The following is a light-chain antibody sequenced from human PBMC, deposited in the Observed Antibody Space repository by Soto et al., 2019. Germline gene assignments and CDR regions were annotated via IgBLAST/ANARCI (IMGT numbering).Light chain of an antibody. V-gene: IGLV4-69*01. CDR1: SGHSSYA. CDR2: LNSDGSH. CDR3: QSWGSGIRV. J-gene: IGLJ3*02. Sequence: QLVLTQSPSASASLGASVKLTCTLSSGHSSYAIAWHQQQPEKAPRYLMKLNSDGSHSKGDGIPDRFSGSSSGAERYLTISSLQSEDEADYYCQSWGSGIRVVGGGTRRTVL.